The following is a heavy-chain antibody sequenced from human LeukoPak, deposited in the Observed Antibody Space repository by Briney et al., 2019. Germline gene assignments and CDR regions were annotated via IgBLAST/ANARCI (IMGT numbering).Heavy chain of an antibody. CDR2: IQYDGHDK. D-gene: IGHD4-11*01. CDR1: GFSLSRYD. J-gene: IGHJ3*02. Sequence: HPGGSLRLSCAASGFSLSRYDMHWVRQAPGKGLEWVAFIQYDGHDKYYADSVRGRFTISRDNSKNILSLQMNSLRAEDTAVYYCAREMTTPDDAFDIWGQGTMVIVSS. CDR3: AREMTTPDDAFDI. V-gene: IGHV3-30*02.